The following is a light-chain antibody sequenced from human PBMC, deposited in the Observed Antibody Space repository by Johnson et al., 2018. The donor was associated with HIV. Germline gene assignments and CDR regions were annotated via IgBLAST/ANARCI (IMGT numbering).Light chain of an antibody. CDR3: ATGDSGLIPYV. CDR1: SSNIGYYY. Sequence: QSVLTQPPSVSAAPGQQVTISCSGSSSNIGYYYVSWYQHLPGTAPKLLIYENSVRPSGIPDRFSGSKSGTSATLGITRLQTGDEADYYCATGDSGLIPYVFGTGTKVTVL. J-gene: IGLJ1*01. V-gene: IGLV1-51*02. CDR2: ENS.